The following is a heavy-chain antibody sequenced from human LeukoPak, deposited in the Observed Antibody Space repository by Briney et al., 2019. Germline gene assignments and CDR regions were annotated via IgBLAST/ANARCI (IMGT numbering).Heavy chain of an antibody. Sequence: GGSLRLSCAASGFTFSTYSMNWVRQAPGKGLEWVSYISGSSNSIYYADSVKGRFTISRDNAKNSLYLQMNSLRAEDTAVYYCASMWGGRAFDIWGQGTMVTASS. CDR2: ISGSSNSI. V-gene: IGHV3-48*01. CDR1: GFTFSTYS. J-gene: IGHJ3*02. CDR3: ASMWGGRAFDI. D-gene: IGHD3-16*01.